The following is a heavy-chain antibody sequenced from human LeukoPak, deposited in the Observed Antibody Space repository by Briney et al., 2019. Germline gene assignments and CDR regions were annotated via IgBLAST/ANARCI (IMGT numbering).Heavy chain of an antibody. CDR3: ARAARATGVDY. CDR2: IYYSGST. V-gene: IGHV4-59*08. Sequence: SETLSLTCTVSGGSISSYYWSWIRQPPGKGLEWIGYIYYSGSTNYNPSLKSRVTISVDTSKNQFSLKLSSVTAADTAVYYCARAARATGVDYWGQGTLVTVSS. CDR1: GGSISSYY. D-gene: IGHD5-12*01. J-gene: IGHJ4*02.